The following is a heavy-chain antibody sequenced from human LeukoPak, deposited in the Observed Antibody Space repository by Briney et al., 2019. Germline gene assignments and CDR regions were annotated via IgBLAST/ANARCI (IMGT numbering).Heavy chain of an antibody. Sequence: PGGSLRLSCAASGFSFSSYAMSWVRQAPGKGLERVSAISGSGGSTYYADSVKGRFTISRDNSKNTLYLQMNSLRAEDTAVYYCAKCYHWGGYFDYRGQGTLVTVCS. CDR1: GFSFSSYA. CDR2: ISGSGGST. J-gene: IGHJ4*02. D-gene: IGHD3-16*01. V-gene: IGHV3-23*01. CDR3: AKCYHWGGYFDY.